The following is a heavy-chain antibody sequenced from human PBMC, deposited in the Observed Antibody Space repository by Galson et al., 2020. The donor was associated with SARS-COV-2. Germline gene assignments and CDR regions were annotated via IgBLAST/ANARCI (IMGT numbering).Heavy chain of an antibody. Sequence: ETSETLSLTCPVPGGSISSYYWSWIRQAAGKGLEWIGRIYTSGSTNYNPSLKSRVTMSVDTSKNQFSLKLNSVTAADTAVYYCARGPTSYYYYAMDVWGQGTTVTVSS. J-gene: IGHJ6*02. CDR2: IYTSGST. CDR3: ARGPTSYYYYAMDV. CDR1: GGSISSYY. V-gene: IGHV4-4*07. D-gene: IGHD1-1*01.